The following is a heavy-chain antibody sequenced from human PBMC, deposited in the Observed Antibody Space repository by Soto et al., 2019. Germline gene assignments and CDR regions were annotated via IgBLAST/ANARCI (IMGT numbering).Heavy chain of an antibody. J-gene: IGHJ4*02. V-gene: IGHV1-18*01. D-gene: IGHD2-2*01. CDR3: ARDQVVVVPVAMVTDY. Sequence: QVQLVQSGAEVKKPGASVKVSCKASGYTFTSYGISWVRQAPGQGLEWMGWISAYNGNTNYAQKLQGRVTMTTDTSTSTDYMELRRMRSDDTAVYYCARDQVVVVPVAMVTDYWGQGTLVTVSS. CDR2: ISAYNGNT. CDR1: GYTFTSYG.